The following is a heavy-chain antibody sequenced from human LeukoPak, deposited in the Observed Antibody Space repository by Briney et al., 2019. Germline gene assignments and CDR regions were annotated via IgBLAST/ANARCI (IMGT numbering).Heavy chain of an antibody. J-gene: IGHJ6*04. Sequence: SETLSLTCAAYGGSFSGCYWTWIRQPPGKGLEWIGETNHSGSTNYNPSLKSRVTISVDTSKNQFSLKLSSVTAADTAVYYCARGGAVGGPHYYYYFGMDVWGKGTTVTVSS. CDR2: TNHSGST. D-gene: IGHD6-19*01. V-gene: IGHV4-34*01. CDR1: GGSFSGCY. CDR3: ARGGAVGGPHYYYYFGMDV.